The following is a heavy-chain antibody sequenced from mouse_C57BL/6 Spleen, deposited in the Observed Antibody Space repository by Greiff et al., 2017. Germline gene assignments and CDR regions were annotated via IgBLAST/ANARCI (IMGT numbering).Heavy chain of an antibody. CDR2: ISSGGSYT. D-gene: IGHD1-1*01. CDR1: GFTFSSYG. J-gene: IGHJ2*01. V-gene: IGHV5-6*01. CDR3: ARQRYYGSSYYFDY. Sequence: EVQGVESGGDLVKPGGSLKLSCAASGFTFSSYGMSWVRQTPDKRLEWVATISSGGSYTYYPDSVQGRFTISRDNAKNTLYLQMSSLKSEDTAMYYCARQRYYGSSYYFDYWGQGTTLTVSS.